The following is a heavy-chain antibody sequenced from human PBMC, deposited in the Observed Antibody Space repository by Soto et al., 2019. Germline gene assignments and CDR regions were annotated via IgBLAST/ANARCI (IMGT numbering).Heavy chain of an antibody. CDR3: ARTKYNWNSGDYYYYMDV. V-gene: IGHV1-3*01. CDR1: GYTFSSYA. J-gene: IGHJ6*03. D-gene: IGHD1-7*01. Sequence: ASVKVSCKASGYTFSSYAMHWVRQAPGQRLEWMGWINVGNGNTEFSQKFQGRVIITRDTSASTAYMELSSLRSEDTAVYYCARTKYNWNSGDYYYYMDVWGKGTTVTVSS. CDR2: INVGNGNT.